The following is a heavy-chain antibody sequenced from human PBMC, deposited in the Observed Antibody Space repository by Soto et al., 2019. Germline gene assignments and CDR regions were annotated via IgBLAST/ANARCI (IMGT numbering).Heavy chain of an antibody. V-gene: IGHV1-3*01. D-gene: IGHD4-17*01. CDR3: ARERGDYGGNHFDY. Sequence: QVQLVQSGAEVKKPGASVKVSCKASGYTFTSYVMHWVRQAPGQRLEWMGWINAGNGNTKYSQKFQGRVTITRDTSASTAYMELSSLRSEDTAVYYCARERGDYGGNHFDYWGQGTLVTVSS. J-gene: IGHJ4*02. CDR1: GYTFTSYV. CDR2: INAGNGNT.